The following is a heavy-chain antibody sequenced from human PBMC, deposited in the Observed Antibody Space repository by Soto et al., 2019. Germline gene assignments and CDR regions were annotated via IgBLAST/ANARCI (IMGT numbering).Heavy chain of an antibody. V-gene: IGHV4-31*03. J-gene: IGHJ4*02. CDR1: GASISSGSYY. CDR3: AGAVYSNHVY. Sequence: QVQLQESGPGLVKPSQTLSLTCTVSGASISSGSYYWSWIRQLPGKGLEWIGYISNSGSTYYNPSLKSRVTMSVETSKNQFSLRVSSVTAADTAVYYCAGAVYSNHVYWGQGTLVTVSS. D-gene: IGHD4-4*01. CDR2: ISNSGST.